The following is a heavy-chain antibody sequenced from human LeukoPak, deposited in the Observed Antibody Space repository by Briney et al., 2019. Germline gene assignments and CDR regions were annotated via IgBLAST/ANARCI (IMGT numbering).Heavy chain of an antibody. CDR1: GFTFSSYT. D-gene: IGHD7-27*01. Sequence: GGSLRLSCAASGFTFSSYTMSWVRQAPGKGLEWVSTITTSDGNTYYADSVKGRFTVSRDNSRNTLFLQMNSLRAEDTAVYYCAKDGGLWVSAHWGDSWGRGTLVTVSS. V-gene: IGHV3-23*01. CDR3: AKDGGLWVSAHWGDS. CDR2: ITTSDGNT. J-gene: IGHJ4*02.